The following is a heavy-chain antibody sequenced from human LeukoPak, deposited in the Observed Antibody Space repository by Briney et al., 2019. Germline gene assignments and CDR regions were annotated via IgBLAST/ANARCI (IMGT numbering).Heavy chain of an antibody. CDR3: ARDHLACSGDTCFSAHWFDP. V-gene: IGHV4-38-2*02. Sequence: SETLSLTCAVSGDSITSAFHWGWVRQPPGKVLEWIGSISHSGTTYYAPSFKSRLTISLDPSKNQLSLKLSSVTAADTAVFFCARDHLACSGDTCFSAHWFDPWGHGTLVIVFS. CDR1: GDSITSAFH. CDR2: ISHSGTT. D-gene: IGHD2-15*01. J-gene: IGHJ5*02.